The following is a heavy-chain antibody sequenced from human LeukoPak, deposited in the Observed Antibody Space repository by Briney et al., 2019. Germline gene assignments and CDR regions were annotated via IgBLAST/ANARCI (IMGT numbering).Heavy chain of an antibody. V-gene: IGHV4-61*02. J-gene: IGHJ4*02. CDR1: GVSITSGDSY. CDR3: ARGNLDSSGQTWDY. D-gene: IGHD6-19*01. CDR2: ISASGSA. Sequence: SETLTLTCTVSGVSITSGDSYWTWIRQPAGKSLEWLGRISASGSASYNPSLKSRVIISIDTSKNQFSLKLSSVTAADTAVYYCARGNLDSSGQTWDYWGQGTLVTVSS.